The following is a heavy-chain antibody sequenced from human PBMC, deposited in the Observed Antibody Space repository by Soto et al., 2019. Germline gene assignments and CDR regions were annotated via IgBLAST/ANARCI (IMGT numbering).Heavy chain of an antibody. CDR2: IYSGGDT. J-gene: IGHJ4*02. Sequence: EVQLVESGGGLIRPGGSLRLSCAVSGFTVTSNYLARVRRTPGKGLEWVAVIYSGGDTHYAASMKGRFSISRDTSKNTLYLQMNGLRAEDTAVYYCARAGVGYSFGYWGQGTLVTVSS. V-gene: IGHV3-53*01. D-gene: IGHD5-18*01. CDR3: ARAGVGYSFGY. CDR1: GFTVTSNY.